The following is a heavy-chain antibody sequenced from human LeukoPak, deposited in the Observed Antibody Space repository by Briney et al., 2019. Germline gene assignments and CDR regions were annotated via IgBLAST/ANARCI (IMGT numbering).Heavy chain of an antibody. V-gene: IGHV3-74*01. J-gene: IGHJ4*02. CDR1: GFTFSSYW. Sequence: GGSLRLSCAASGFTFSSYWMHWVRQAPGKGLVWVSRINSDGSSTSYADSVKGRFTISRDNSKKTLYLQMNSLRAEDTAVYYCAKTVVPAAIEYYFDYWGQGTLVTVSS. D-gene: IGHD2-2*01. CDR2: INSDGSST. CDR3: AKTVVPAAIEYYFDY.